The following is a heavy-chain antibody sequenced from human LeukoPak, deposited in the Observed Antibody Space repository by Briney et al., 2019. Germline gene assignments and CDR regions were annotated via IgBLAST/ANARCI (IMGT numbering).Heavy chain of an antibody. CDR3: ARGGGYYPIDY. CDR1: GFTVNSNY. D-gene: IGHD2-15*01. V-gene: IGHV3-53*01. Sequence: GGSLRPSCAASGFTVNSNYMNWVRQAPGKGLEWVSVLYSDGRTYYADSVKGRFTISRDTSKNTLYLQVNSLRAEDTAVYYCARGGGYYPIDYWGQGTLVTVSS. J-gene: IGHJ4*02. CDR2: LYSDGRT.